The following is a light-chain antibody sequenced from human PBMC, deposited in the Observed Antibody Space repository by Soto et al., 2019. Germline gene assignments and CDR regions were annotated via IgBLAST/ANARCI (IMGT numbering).Light chain of an antibody. V-gene: IGLV2-11*01. CDR1: RSDVGGYNY. CDR3: CSYAGTYTFV. J-gene: IGLJ1*01. Sequence: QSVLAQPRSVSGSPGQSVTISCTGTRSDVGGYNYVSWYQQHPGRAPKLVIYDVSKRPSGVPDRFSGSKSGNTASLAISGLQAEDEADYYCCSYAGTYTFVFGTGTKVTVL. CDR2: DVS.